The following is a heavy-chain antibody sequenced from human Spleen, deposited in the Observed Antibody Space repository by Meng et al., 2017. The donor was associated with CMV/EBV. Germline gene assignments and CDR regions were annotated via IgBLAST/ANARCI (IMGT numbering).Heavy chain of an antibody. D-gene: IGHD3-3*01. J-gene: IGHJ4*02. CDR3: ARGLWSGLLIDY. Sequence: GESLKISCAASGFTFRNYWMTWVRQAPGKGLEWVANINQGGSEKHYLGSVRGRFTISRDNAKNSLSLQMSSLRADDTAVYYCARGLWSGLLIDYWGQGTLVTVSS. V-gene: IGHV3-7*04. CDR2: INQGGSEK. CDR1: GFTFRNYW.